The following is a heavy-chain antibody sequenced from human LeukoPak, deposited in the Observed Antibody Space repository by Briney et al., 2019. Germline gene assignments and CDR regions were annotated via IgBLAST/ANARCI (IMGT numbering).Heavy chain of an antibody. CDR3: ARDPGVVAFHYFDF. CDR2: IGGLGSST. V-gene: IGHV3-23*01. Sequence: GGSLRLSCAASGFTFSSHAMAWVRQAPGKGLEWVSAIGGLGSSTYYGNSVKGRFTISRDNSKNTVYLQMDGLRVEDTAVYYCARDPGVVAFHYFDFWGQGTLITVSS. CDR1: GFTFSSHA. D-gene: IGHD3-3*01. J-gene: IGHJ4*02.